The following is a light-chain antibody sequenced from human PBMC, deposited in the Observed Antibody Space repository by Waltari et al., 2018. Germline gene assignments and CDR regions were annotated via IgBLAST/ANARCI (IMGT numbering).Light chain of an antibody. V-gene: IGKV4-1*01. J-gene: IGKJ2*01. CDR3: QQYYSTPHT. CDR2: WAS. Sequence: DIVMPQSPDSLAVSLGEMAPIHCTSSQSVLYSSNNKNYLAWYQQKPGQPPKLLIYWASTRESGVPDRFSGSGSGTDFTLTINSLQAEDVAVYYCQQYYSTPHTFGQGTKLEIK. CDR1: QSVLYSSNNKNY.